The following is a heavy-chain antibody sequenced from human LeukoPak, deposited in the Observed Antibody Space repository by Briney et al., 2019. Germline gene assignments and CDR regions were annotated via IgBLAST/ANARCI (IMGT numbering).Heavy chain of an antibody. Sequence: GGSLRLSCAASGFTFDDYAMHWVRQAPGKGLEWVSGISWNSGSIGYADSVKGRFTISRDNAKNSLYLQMNSLRAEDTALYYCAKSSTAEMATILDYWGQGTLVTVSS. V-gene: IGHV3-9*01. J-gene: IGHJ4*02. CDR1: GFTFDDYA. D-gene: IGHD5-24*01. CDR3: AKSSTAEMATILDY. CDR2: ISWNSGSI.